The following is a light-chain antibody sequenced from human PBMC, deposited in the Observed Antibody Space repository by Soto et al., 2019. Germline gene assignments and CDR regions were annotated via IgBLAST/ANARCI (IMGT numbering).Light chain of an antibody. J-gene: IGLJ2*01. CDR3: SSYAGSNNFVV. CDR1: SSDVGGYNY. Sequence: QSVLTQPPSASGSPGQSVTISCTGTSSDVGGYNYVSWYQQHPGKAPKLMIYDVTKRPSGVPDRFSGSKSGNTASLTVSGLQAEDEADYYCSSYAGSNNFVVFGGGPTLTVL. V-gene: IGLV2-8*01. CDR2: DVT.